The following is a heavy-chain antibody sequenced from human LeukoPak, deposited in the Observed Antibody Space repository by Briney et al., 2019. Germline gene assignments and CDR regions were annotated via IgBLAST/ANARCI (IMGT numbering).Heavy chain of an antibody. CDR1: GFTFSTYA. CDR2: LSSTGEKT. V-gene: IGHV3-23*01. CDR3: AEDPGFGAGYFMQV. D-gene: IGHD2-21*01. J-gene: IGHJ6*03. Sequence: PGGSLRLSCAGSGFTFSTYALSWVRQIPGKGMEWVSSLSSTGEKTYYADSVKGRFTISRDNSKNPLFLQLDTLRAEDTAIYSCAEDPGFGAGYFMQVWGKGTTVTVSS.